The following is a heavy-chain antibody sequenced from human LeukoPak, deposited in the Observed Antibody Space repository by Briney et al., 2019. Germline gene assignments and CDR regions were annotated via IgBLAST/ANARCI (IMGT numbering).Heavy chain of an antibody. D-gene: IGHD1-26*01. CDR3: ARGSPSDD. J-gene: IGHJ4*02. CDR2: VYRGVST. CDR1: GFNVTATC. V-gene: IGHV3-66*01. Sequence: PGRSLRLSCAVSGFNVTATCLSSVRQAPGKWLVWVSGVYRGVSTYYADSGKGRFTFSRDIPKNMVYLQRSSLRAEDTAVYYCARGSPSDDWGQGTLVTVST.